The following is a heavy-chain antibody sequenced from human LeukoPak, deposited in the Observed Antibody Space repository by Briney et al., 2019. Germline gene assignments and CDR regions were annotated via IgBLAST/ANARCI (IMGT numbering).Heavy chain of an antibody. Sequence: PSETLSLTCAVSGGSISSGGYSWSWIRQPPGKGLEWIGYIYHSGSTYYNPSLKSRVTISVDRSKNQFSLKLSSVTAADTAVYYCARGGLRDGYNWKNWFDPWGQGTLVAVSS. V-gene: IGHV4-30-2*01. CDR2: IYHSGST. CDR3: ARGGLRDGYNWKNWFDP. CDR1: GGSISSGGYS. D-gene: IGHD5-24*01. J-gene: IGHJ5*02.